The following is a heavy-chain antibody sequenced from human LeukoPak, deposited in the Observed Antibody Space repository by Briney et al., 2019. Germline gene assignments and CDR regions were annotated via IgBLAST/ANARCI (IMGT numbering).Heavy chain of an antibody. CDR2: ISGSGGTP. Sequence: GGSLRLSCAASGFTFSTSGMTWVRQAPGKGLDWVSIISGSGGTPYYTDSVKGRFTISRDNSKNTLYLQMNSLRAEDTAVYYCTKTRGISISGVVPLCDYWGQGTLVTVSS. J-gene: IGHJ4*02. CDR3: TKTRGISISGVVPLCDY. D-gene: IGHD3-3*01. V-gene: IGHV3-23*01. CDR1: GFTFSTSG.